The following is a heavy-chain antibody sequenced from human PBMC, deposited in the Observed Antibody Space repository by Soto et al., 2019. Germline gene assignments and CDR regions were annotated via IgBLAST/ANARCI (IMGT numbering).Heavy chain of an antibody. D-gene: IGHD2-8*02. CDR3: ARDNITGLFDY. V-gene: IGHV4-34*01. Sequence: QVQLQQWGAGLLKPSETLSLTCAVSGGSFSGYYWTWIRQPPGTGLEWIGEINHSGSTNYNPSLKSRVTISVDTSKNQFSLKLTSVTAADTAVYYCARDNITGLFDYWGQGTLVTVSS. J-gene: IGHJ4*02. CDR1: GGSFSGYY. CDR2: INHSGST.